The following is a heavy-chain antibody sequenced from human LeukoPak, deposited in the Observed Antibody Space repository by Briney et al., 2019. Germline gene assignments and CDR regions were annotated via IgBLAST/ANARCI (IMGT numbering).Heavy chain of an antibody. Sequence: GESLKISCKGSGYSFTSYWIGWVRQMPGKGLEWMGIIYPGDPDTRYSPSFQGQVTISADKSISTAYLQWSSLKASDTAMYYCVTQTYYYDSGGYSGAFDIWGQGTMVTVSS. D-gene: IGHD3-22*01. J-gene: IGHJ3*02. CDR2: IYPGDPDT. V-gene: IGHV5-51*01. CDR1: GYSFTSYW. CDR3: VTQTYYYDSGGYSGAFDI.